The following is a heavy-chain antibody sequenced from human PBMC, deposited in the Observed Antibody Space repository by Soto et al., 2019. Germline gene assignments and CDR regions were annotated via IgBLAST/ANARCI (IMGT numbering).Heavy chain of an antibody. CDR1: GFTFSNYA. Sequence: EVQLLESGGGLVQPGGSLRLSCTASGFTFSNYAMGWVRQAPGKGLEWVSVISGGADDTHYADSVKGRFTISRDNSKNTLYVQMDSLRAEDTAVYYCAKAINDYYAPPDYWGQGMRVTVSS. D-gene: IGHD3-3*01. V-gene: IGHV3-23*01. CDR2: ISGGADDT. J-gene: IGHJ4*02. CDR3: AKAINDYYAPPDY.